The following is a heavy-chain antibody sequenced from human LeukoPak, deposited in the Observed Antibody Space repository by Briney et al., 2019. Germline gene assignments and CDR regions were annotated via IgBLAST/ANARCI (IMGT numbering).Heavy chain of an antibody. CDR1: GFTFSNYD. V-gene: IGHV3-13*04. J-gene: IGHJ4*02. D-gene: IGHD3-10*01. CDR2: IGSAGET. Sequence: PGGSLRLSCAASGFTFSNYDMHWVRQATGKGLEWVSGIGSAGETNYPGSVKGRFTISRENAKNSLYLQMNSLRAGDTAVYYCARGVPGGLDYWGQGTLVTVSS. CDR3: ARGVPGGLDY.